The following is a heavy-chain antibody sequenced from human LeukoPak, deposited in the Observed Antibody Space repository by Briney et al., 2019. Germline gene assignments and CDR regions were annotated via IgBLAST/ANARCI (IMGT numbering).Heavy chain of an antibody. CDR1: GGSISSGGYY. CDR2: IYYSGST. D-gene: IGHD6-13*01. J-gene: IGHJ3*02. CDR3: AIHIAAAGDDAFDI. V-gene: IGHV4-31*03. Sequence: SETLSLTCTVSGGSISSGGYYWSWIRQHPGKGLVWIGYIYYSGSTYYNPSLKSRVTISVDTSKNQFSLKLSSVTAADTAVYYCAIHIAAAGDDAFDIWGQGTMVTVSS.